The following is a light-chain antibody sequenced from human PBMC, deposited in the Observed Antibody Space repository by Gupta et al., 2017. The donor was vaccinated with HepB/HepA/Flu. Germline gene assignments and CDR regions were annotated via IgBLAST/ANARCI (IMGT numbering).Light chain of an antibody. CDR2: DVT. CDR1: SNDVGSYDL. V-gene: IGLV2-23*02. J-gene: IGLJ1*01. CDR3: CSYAGSGTFYV. Sequence: QSALTQPASVSVSPGQSITISCTGTSNDVGSYDLVSWYQHHPGKAPKLMIYDVTKRPSGVSNRFSGSKSGNTASLTISGLQAEDEADYYCCSYAGSGTFYVFGTGTKVTVL.